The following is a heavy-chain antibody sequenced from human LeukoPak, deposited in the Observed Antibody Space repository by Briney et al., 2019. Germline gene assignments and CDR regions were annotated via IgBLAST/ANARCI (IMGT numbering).Heavy chain of an antibody. CDR1: GFTFGSYS. CDR2: ISSGSRTI. CDR3: ARESITGHRDFDY. J-gene: IGHJ4*02. D-gene: IGHD1-20*01. Sequence: GGSLRLSCAASGFTFGSYSMNWVRQAPGKGLEWISYISSGSRTIYYAHSVEGRFTVSRDNAKNSLYLQMRSLRAEDTAVYYCARESITGHRDFDYWGQGTLVTVSS. V-gene: IGHV3-48*01.